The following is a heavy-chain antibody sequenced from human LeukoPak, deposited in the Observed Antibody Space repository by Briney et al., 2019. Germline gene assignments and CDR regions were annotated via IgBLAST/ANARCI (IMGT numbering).Heavy chain of an antibody. Sequence: SETLSLTCTAFGGSVSSGSYYWSWIRQPPGKGLEWIGYIYYSGSTNYNPSLKSRVTISVDTSKNQVSLKLSSVTAADTAVYYCARGGTYTAGSFDYWGQGTLVTVSS. CDR3: ARGGTYTAGSFDY. CDR1: GGSVSSGSYY. V-gene: IGHV4-61*01. D-gene: IGHD1-26*01. CDR2: IYYSGST. J-gene: IGHJ4*02.